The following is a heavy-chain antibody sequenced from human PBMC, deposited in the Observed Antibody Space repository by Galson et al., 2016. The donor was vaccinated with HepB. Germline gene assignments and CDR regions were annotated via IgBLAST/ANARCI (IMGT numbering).Heavy chain of an antibody. D-gene: IGHD3-16*01. V-gene: IGHV3-30-3*01. CDR1: GFPFRDYA. CDR2: ISFDGNKM. Sequence: SLRLSCAASGFPFRDYALHWVRQAPGKGLELVTFISFDGNKMDYADSVKGRFIISRDNSKSTLYLQMNSLRVEDTAVYYCARDLGAHAGNYWGQGTLVSVSS. CDR3: ARDLGAHAGNY. J-gene: IGHJ4*02.